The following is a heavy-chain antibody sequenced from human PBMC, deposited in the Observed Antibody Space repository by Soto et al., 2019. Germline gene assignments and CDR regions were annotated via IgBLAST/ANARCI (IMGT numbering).Heavy chain of an antibody. D-gene: IGHD6-19*01. Sequence: GGSLRLSCAASGFTFSSYAMSWVRQAPGKGLEWVSAISGSGGSTYYADSVKGRFTISRDNSKNTLYLQMNSLRAEDTAVYYCAKDLRKWLVQGGNFDYWGQGTLVTVSS. CDR2: ISGSGGST. J-gene: IGHJ4*02. V-gene: IGHV3-23*01. CDR3: AKDLRKWLVQGGNFDY. CDR1: GFTFSSYA.